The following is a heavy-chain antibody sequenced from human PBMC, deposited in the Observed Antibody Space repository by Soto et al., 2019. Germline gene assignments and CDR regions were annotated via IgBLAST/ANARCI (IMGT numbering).Heavy chain of an antibody. V-gene: IGHV3-33*01. D-gene: IGHD2-21*01. CDR1: GFTFSTYG. J-gene: IGHJ4*02. CDR2: LWYDGRNK. CDR3: ASLYSSGGDCPSRY. Sequence: QVQLVESGGGVVQPGRSLRLSCAASGFTFSTYGMHWVRQAPGKGLEWVAVLWYDGRNKYYADSVKGRFTISRDNSKNTLYLQMHSLRAADTAVYYCASLYSSGGDCPSRYWGQGTLVTVSS.